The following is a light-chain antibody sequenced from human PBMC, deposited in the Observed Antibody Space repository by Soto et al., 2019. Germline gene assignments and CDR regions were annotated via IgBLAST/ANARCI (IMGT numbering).Light chain of an antibody. V-gene: IGKV3-15*01. CDR2: DAS. Sequence: EIVMTQSPATLSVSPGERATLSCRASQSVSSNLAWYQQKPGQAPRLLIYDASTRATGIPARFSGSGSGTEFTITTSGSQSADFAAYYCQQHNNWPPWTFGQGTKVEIK. CDR3: QQHNNWPPWT. J-gene: IGKJ1*01. CDR1: QSVSSN.